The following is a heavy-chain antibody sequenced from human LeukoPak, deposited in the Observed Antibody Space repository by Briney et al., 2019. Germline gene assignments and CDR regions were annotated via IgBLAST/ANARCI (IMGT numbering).Heavy chain of an antibody. CDR2: IYYSGST. V-gene: IGHV4-59*01. J-gene: IGHJ6*02. D-gene: IGHD3-10*01. Sequence: SETLSLTCTVSGGSLSSYYWSWIRQPPGKGLEWIGYIYYSGSTNYNPSLKSRVTISVDTSKNQFSLKLSSVTAADTAVYYCAREGSDAYYGMDVWGQGTTVTVSS. CDR1: GGSLSSYY. CDR3: AREGSDAYYGMDV.